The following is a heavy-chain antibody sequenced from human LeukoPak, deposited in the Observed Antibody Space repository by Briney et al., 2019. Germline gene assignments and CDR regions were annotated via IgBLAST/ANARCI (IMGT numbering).Heavy chain of an antibody. D-gene: IGHD6-19*01. CDR2: IVVGSGNT. CDR1: GFTFTSSA. J-gene: IGHJ4*02. Sequence: SVKVSCKASGFTFTSSAMQWVRQARGQRLEWIGWIVVGSGNTNYAQKFQERVTITRDMSTSTAYMELSSLRSEDTAVYYYAAITTVFGSSGQFDNWGQGTLVTVSS. CDR3: AAITTVFGSSGQFDN. V-gene: IGHV1-58*02.